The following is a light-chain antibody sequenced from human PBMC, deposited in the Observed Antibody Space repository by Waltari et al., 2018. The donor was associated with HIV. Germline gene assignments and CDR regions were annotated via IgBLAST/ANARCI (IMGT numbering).Light chain of an antibody. CDR2: SNN. CDR1: SSNIGRNT. CDR3: AAWDDNRNAVV. Sequence: QSVLTQPPSASGTPGQRVAISCSGRSSNIGRNTIPWYQQLSGTAPKLLINSNNQRPSGVPDRFSGSKSGTSGSLAISGLQSEDEADYYCAAWDDNRNAVVFGGGTKLTVL. V-gene: IGLV1-44*01. J-gene: IGLJ2*01.